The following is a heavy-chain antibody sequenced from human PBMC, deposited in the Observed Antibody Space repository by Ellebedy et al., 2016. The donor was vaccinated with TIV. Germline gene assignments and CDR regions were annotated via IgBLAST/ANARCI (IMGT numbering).Heavy chain of an antibody. CDR2: IRGDYGST. CDR1: GFTFSSYA. D-gene: IGHD2-21*02. J-gene: IGHJ3*02. CDR3: ATYCGGGCYSSYAFHI. V-gene: IGHV3-23*01. Sequence: GGSLRLSXAASGFTFSSYALTWVRQAPGKGLEWVSTIRGDYGSTYYADSVKGRFSISRDNAKNSLYLHMNSLTDEDTAVYYCATYCGGGCYSSYAFHIWGQGTMVTVSS.